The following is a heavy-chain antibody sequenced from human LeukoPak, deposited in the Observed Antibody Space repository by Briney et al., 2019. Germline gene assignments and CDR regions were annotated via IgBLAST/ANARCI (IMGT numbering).Heavy chain of an antibody. V-gene: IGHV4-39*01. CDR3: ARTYYDILTGSPKGWFDP. CDR2: IYYGGNT. J-gene: IGHJ5*02. CDR1: GGSISSSSYY. D-gene: IGHD3-9*01. Sequence: PSETLSLTCTVPGGSISSSSYYWGWIRQPPGKGLEWIASIYYGGNTYYNPSLKSRVTIYVDTSKNQFSLKLSSVTAADTAVYYCARTYYDILTGSPKGWFDPWGQGTPVTVSS.